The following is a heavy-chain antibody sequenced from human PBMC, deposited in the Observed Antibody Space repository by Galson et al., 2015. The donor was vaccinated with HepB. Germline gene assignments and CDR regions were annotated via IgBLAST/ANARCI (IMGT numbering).Heavy chain of an antibody. V-gene: IGHV4-61*01. CDR3: ARRLGVVNALDI. Sequence: SETLSLTCTVSGASVRSDNYYWSWIRQPPGKGLEWIGYIFYSGNTNYNPSLKSRVTISLDTSKKQFSLKLRSVTAADTAVYYCARRLGVVNALDIWGQGTKVTVSS. D-gene: IGHD3-3*01. CDR2: IFYSGNT. J-gene: IGHJ3*02. CDR1: GASVRSDNYY.